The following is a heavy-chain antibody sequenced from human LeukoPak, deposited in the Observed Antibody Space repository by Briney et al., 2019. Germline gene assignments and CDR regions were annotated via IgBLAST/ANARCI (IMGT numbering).Heavy chain of an antibody. J-gene: IGHJ4*02. CDR1: GFSFGNHV. CDR3: ERADYDIWSGYFFMHY. CDR2: INSDGITT. D-gene: IGHD3-3*01. V-gene: IGHV3-74*01. Sequence: GGSLRLSCAASGFSFGNHVMHWVRQAPGKGLAWVSHINSDGITTRYADAAKGRFTISRDNAKNTLYLQMNDLRGDDTAVYYCERADYDIWSGYFFMHYWGQGTLVSVSS.